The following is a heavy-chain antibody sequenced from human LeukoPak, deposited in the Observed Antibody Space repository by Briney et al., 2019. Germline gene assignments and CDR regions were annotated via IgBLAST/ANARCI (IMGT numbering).Heavy chain of an antibody. J-gene: IGHJ4*02. CDR1: GYTFTGYY. D-gene: IGHD3-22*01. Sequence: ASVKVSCKASGYTFTGYYMHWVRQAPGQGLEWMGWINPNSGGTNYAQKFQGRVTMTRDTSISTAYMELSRLRSDDTAVYYCARGGYYDSSGYYYLDYWAREPWSPSPQ. V-gene: IGHV1-2*02. CDR3: ARGGYYDSSGYYYLDY. CDR2: INPNSGGT.